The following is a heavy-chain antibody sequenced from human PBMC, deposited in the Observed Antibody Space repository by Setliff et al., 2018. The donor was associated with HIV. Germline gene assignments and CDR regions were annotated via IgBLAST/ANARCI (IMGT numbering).Heavy chain of an antibody. D-gene: IGHD4-17*01. Sequence: SETLSLTCTVSGGSISSCYYWSWIRQPAGKGLEWIGRIYTSESTNYNPSLKSRVTVSLDTSRNQFSLTLSSVTAADTAVYYCARDYGDYVFAFDIWGQGTMVTVSS. CDR3: ARDYGDYVFAFDI. CDR2: IYTSEST. CDR1: GGSISSCYY. J-gene: IGHJ3*02. V-gene: IGHV4-4*07.